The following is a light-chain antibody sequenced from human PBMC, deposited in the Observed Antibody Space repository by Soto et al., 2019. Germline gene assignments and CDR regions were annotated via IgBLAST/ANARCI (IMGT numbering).Light chain of an antibody. V-gene: IGLV1-40*01. CDR1: SSNIGAAFD. Sequence: QSVLTQPPSVSGAPGQRVTISCTGSSSNIGAAFDVHWYQHLPGTAPKLLIYDNTNRPSGVPDRFSGSKSGTSASLVITGLQAEDEADYYCQSYDSSLSGWLFGGGTKLTVL. J-gene: IGLJ2*01. CDR3: QSYDSSLSGWL. CDR2: DNT.